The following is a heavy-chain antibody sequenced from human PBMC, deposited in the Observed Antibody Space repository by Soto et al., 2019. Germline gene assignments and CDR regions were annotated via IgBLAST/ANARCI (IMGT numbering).Heavy chain of an antibody. V-gene: IGHV1-8*01. J-gene: IGHJ4*02. Sequence: AXSVKVSCKASGDTFTTYDINWVRQATGHGLEWMGWINPNSGNIGYAQRFQGRVTMTRDTAIRTAYMEVSSLRSDDTAVYYCARGRASGSYYLLDYWGQGNLVTVSS. D-gene: IGHD3-10*01. CDR1: GDTFTTYD. CDR3: ARGRASGSYYLLDY. CDR2: INPNSGNI.